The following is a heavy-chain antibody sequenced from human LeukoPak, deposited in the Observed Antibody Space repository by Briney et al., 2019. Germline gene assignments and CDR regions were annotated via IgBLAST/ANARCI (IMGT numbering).Heavy chain of an antibody. D-gene: IGHD3-22*01. J-gene: IGHJ4*02. Sequence: ASVNVSCKASGYIFIDYAMHWVRQAPGQRLEWMGWINTGNGNTKYAQKFQGRVTITRDTSASTVYMEVSSLRSEDTAVYYCARDPNYYESSGYYFHWGQGTLVTVSS. CDR3: ARDPNYYESSGYYFH. CDR2: INTGNGNT. CDR1: GYIFIDYA. V-gene: IGHV1-3*04.